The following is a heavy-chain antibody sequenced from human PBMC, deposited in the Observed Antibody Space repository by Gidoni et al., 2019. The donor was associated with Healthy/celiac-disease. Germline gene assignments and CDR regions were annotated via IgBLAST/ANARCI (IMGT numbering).Heavy chain of an antibody. CDR3: AAATDFWSGYYEPGYYYYGMDV. Sequence: QVQLQASGPGLVKPSETLSLTCTVSGGSISSYYWSWIRQPAGKGLEWIGRIYTSGSTNYNPSLKSRVTMSVDTSKNQFSLKLSSVTAADTAVYYCAAATDFWSGYYEPGYYYYGMDVWGQGTTVTVSS. V-gene: IGHV4-4*07. D-gene: IGHD3-3*01. CDR1: GGSISSYY. CDR2: IYTSGST. J-gene: IGHJ6*02.